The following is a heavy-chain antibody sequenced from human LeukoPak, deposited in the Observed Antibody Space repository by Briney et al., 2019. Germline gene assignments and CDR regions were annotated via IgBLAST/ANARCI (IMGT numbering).Heavy chain of an antibody. J-gene: IGHJ4*02. Sequence: ASVKVSCKASGYTFTSYDINWVRQAPGQGLEWMGWMNPNSGNTGYAQKFQGRVTITRNTAISTAHMELSSLRSEDTAVYYCARAMYGDPFDYWGQGTLVTVCS. D-gene: IGHD4-17*01. V-gene: IGHV1-8*03. CDR2: MNPNSGNT. CDR1: GYTFTSYD. CDR3: ARAMYGDPFDY.